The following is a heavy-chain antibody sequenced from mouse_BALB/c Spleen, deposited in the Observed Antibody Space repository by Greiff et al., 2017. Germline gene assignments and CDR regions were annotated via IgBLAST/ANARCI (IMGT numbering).Heavy chain of an antibody. J-gene: IGHJ3*01. CDR2: ISNGGGST. CDR1: GFTFSSYT. CDR3: ARLRWFAY. Sequence: EVMLVESGGGLVQPGGSLKLSCAASGFTFSSYTMSWVCQTPEKRLEWVAYISNGGGSTYYPDTVKGRFTISRDNAKNTLYLQMSSLKSEDTAMYYCARLRWFAYWGQGTLVTVSA. D-gene: IGHD1-1*01. V-gene: IGHV5-12-2*01.